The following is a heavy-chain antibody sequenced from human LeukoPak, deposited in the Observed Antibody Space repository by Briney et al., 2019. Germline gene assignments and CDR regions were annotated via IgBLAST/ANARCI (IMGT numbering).Heavy chain of an antibody. V-gene: IGHV3-23*01. J-gene: IGHJ4*02. CDR1: GFTFSSYG. CDR2: INGRGVST. D-gene: IGHD3-22*01. CDR3: AREAYYDCSGSLDY. Sequence: GGSLRVSCAASGFTFSSYGMYWVRQAPGKGLEWVSCINGRGVSTYYADSVKGRLTISRDNSKNTLYLHMSSLRADDTAIYYCAREAYYDCSGSLDYWGQGTLVTVSS.